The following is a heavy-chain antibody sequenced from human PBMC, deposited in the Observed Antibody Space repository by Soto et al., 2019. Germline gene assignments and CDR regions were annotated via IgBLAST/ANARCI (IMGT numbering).Heavy chain of an antibody. V-gene: IGHV4-61*01. D-gene: IGHD4-17*01. J-gene: IGHJ4*02. CDR1: GGSVSNKTYY. Sequence: SETLSLTCSVSGGSVSNKTYYWSWIRQPPGKRLEWIGYVYYSGTTNYNPSLKSRVTISVDLSKNKFSLRLSSVTTADTALYYCARTTAVPNTLRSRYFFDYWGQGTLVTVSS. CDR2: VYYSGTT. CDR3: ARTTAVPNTLRSRYFFDY.